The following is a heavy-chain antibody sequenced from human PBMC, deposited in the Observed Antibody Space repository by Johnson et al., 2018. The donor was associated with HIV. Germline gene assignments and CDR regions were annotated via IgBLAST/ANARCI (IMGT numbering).Heavy chain of an antibody. Sequence: QLVESGGGLVQPGGSLRLSCAASGFTFSSYDMHWVRQATGKGLEWVSAIGTAGDTYYPGSVKGRFTISRENAKNSLYLQMNSLRAGDTAVYYCARDRMGGPIDIWGQGTMVTVSS. J-gene: IGHJ3*02. D-gene: IGHD3-16*01. CDR2: IGTAGDT. CDR1: GFTFSSYD. V-gene: IGHV3-13*01. CDR3: ARDRMGGPIDI.